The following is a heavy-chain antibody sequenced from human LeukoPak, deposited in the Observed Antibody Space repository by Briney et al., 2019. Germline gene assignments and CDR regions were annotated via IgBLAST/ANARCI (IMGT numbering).Heavy chain of an antibody. V-gene: IGHV3-48*01. CDR3: AKDPGRDYFDY. CDR2: ISSSSTI. Sequence: GGSLRLSCGASGFTFSSYGMTWVRQAPGKGLEWVSYISSSSTIYYADSVKGRFTISRDNSKNTLYVQMNSLRAEDTAVYYCAKDPGRDYFDYWGQGTLVTVSS. J-gene: IGHJ4*02. CDR1: GFTFSSYG.